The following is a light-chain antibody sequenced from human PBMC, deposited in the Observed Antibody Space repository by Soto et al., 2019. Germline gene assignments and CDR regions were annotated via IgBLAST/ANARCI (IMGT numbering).Light chain of an antibody. Sequence: DIQMTQSPSSLSASVGDRVTITCQASQDINNYLNWFQQKPGKAPKLLIYDASNLQTGVPSRFSGSGSGTDFTFTIRKLEPEDFAVYYCQQFGGSPPRFTFGPGTKVEVK. CDR2: DAS. CDR1: QDINNY. V-gene: IGKV1-33*01. J-gene: IGKJ3*01. CDR3: QQFGGSPPRFT.